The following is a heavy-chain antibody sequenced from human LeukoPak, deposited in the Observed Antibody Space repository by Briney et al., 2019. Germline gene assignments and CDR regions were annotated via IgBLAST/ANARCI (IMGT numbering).Heavy chain of an antibody. D-gene: IGHD1-1*01. CDR3: ARATNDAFDI. CDR2: IKTDGRST. V-gene: IGHV3-74*01. J-gene: IGHJ3*02. Sequence: SGGSLRVSCAASGFTFSSYWMHWVRQAPGKGPVWVSLIKTDGRSTSYADSVKGRFTISRDNAKNTLYLQMNSLRAEDTAVYYCARATNDAFDIWGQGTMVTVSS. CDR1: GFTFSSYW.